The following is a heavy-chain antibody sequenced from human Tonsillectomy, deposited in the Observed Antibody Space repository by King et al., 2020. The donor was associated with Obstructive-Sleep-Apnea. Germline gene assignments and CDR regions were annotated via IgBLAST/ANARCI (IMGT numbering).Heavy chain of an antibody. CDR1: GFIFSTYA. CDR3: ATLSSWIQLWSNFDY. CDR2: ISYDGGSK. V-gene: IGHV3-30-3*01. J-gene: IGHJ4*02. D-gene: IGHD5-18*01. Sequence: QVQLVESGGGVVQPGGSLRLSCAAPGFIFSTYAMYWVRQAPGKGLEWVAAISYDGGSKFSADSVKGRFTISRDNSKNTLTLQMNTLRTEDTAVYYCATLSSWIQLWSNFDYWGQGTLVTVSS.